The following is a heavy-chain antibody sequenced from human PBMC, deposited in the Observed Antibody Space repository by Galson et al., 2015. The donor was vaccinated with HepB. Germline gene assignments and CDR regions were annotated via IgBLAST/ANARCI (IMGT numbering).Heavy chain of an antibody. D-gene: IGHD2-21*02. J-gene: IGHJ4*02. CDR1: GFTFSYYA. Sequence: SLRLSCAASGFTFSYYAMSWVRQAPGKGLEWISAITPSGDNTYSADSMKGRFTISRDNSKNTLYLQMNSLRVEDTAVYYCAKVAVVVTTIPYYFDYWGQGTQVTVSS. CDR3: AKVAVVVTTIPYYFDY. CDR2: ITPSGDNT. V-gene: IGHV3-23*01.